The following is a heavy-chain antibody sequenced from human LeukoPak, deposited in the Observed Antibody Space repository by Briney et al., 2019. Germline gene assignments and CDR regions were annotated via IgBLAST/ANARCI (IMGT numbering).Heavy chain of an antibody. CDR2: ISGSGSTK. CDR3: AAVIDY. CDR1: GFTFSSYE. V-gene: IGHV3-48*03. J-gene: IGHJ4*02. Sequence: GGSLRLSCAASGFTFSSYEMNWVRQAPGKGLEWVSYISGSGSTKYYADSVKGRFTISRDNAKNSVFLQMNSLRAEDTAVYYCAAVIDYWGQGTLVTVSS.